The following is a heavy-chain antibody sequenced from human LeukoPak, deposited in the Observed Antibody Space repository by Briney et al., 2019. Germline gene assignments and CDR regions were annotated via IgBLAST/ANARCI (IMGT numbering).Heavy chain of an antibody. CDR1: GFTFSSYW. J-gene: IGHJ4*02. V-gene: IGHV3-7*01. Sequence: QPGGSLRLSCAGSGFTFSSYWMSWVRQAPGKGLEWVTYINQDGSEKYYVDSVKGRFTISRDNAKNSLYLQMNSLRAEDTAVYYCARDFVTYASNSDYWGQGTLVTVSS. CDR2: INQDGSEK. D-gene: IGHD2-21*01. CDR3: ARDFVTYASNSDY.